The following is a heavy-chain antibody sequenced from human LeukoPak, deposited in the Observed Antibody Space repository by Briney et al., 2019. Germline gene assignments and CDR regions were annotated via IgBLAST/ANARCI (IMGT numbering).Heavy chain of an antibody. D-gene: IGHD3-22*01. CDR2: IYYSGST. CDR1: GGSISSSSYY. CDR3: ARDWGVYDSSGYYYANWFDP. J-gene: IGHJ5*02. Sequence: SETLSLTCTVSGGSISSSSYYWGWIRQPPGKGLEWIGSIYYSGSTYYNPSLKSRVTISVDKSKNQFSLKLSSVTAADTAVYYCARDWGVYDSSGYYYANWFDPWGQGTLVTVSS. V-gene: IGHV4-39*07.